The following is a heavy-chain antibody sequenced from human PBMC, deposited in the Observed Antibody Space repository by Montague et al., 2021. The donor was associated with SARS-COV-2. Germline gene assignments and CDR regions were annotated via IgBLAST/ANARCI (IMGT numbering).Heavy chain of an antibody. CDR2: SYTCGCG. Sequence: SETLSLTCSVSGDSISRYYLIWIRQPDGKGQEWVWSSYTCGCGNYIPALQSRVSMSVDTSKSQVSLNLTSVTAADTAGYYFSRAIWHLDVWGRGSLVTVSS. CDR1: GDSISRYY. V-gene: IGHV4-4*07. CDR3: SRAIWHLDV. J-gene: IGHJ2*01.